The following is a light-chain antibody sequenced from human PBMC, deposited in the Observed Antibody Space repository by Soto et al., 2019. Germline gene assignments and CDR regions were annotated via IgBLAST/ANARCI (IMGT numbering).Light chain of an antibody. CDR2: RNN. Sequence: QSVLTQPPSASGTPGQRVTISCSGSSSNIGSNYVYWYQQLPGTAPKLLIDRNNQRPSGVPDRFSGAKSGTSASLAISGLRSEDEADYYCAAGDDILSALVLDGGTKLTVL. CDR3: AAGDDILSALV. J-gene: IGLJ2*01. V-gene: IGLV1-47*01. CDR1: SSNIGSNY.